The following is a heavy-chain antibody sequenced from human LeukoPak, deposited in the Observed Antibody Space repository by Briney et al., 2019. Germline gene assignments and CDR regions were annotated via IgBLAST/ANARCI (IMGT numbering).Heavy chain of an antibody. CDR1: EFTFSSYA. Sequence: PGRSLRLSCAASEFTFSSYAMHWVRQAPGKGLEWVAVISYDGSNRFYADSVKGRFIISRDNSKNTLYLEMNSLRVEDTAVYYCASRIAVAGTSMWGQGTLVTVSS. J-gene: IGHJ1*01. CDR2: ISYDGSNR. V-gene: IGHV3-30-3*01. D-gene: IGHD6-19*01. CDR3: ASRIAVAGTSM.